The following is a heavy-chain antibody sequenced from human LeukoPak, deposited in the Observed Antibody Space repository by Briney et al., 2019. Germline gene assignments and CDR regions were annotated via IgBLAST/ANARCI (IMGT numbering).Heavy chain of an antibody. J-gene: IGHJ4*02. CDR2: MSSSSDTM. V-gene: IGHV3-48*02. CDR3: ARAFDY. CDR1: GFTFSSYR. Sequence: GGSLRLSCAASGFTFSSYRMNWVRQAPGEGLEWVAYMSSSSDTMHYADSVKGRFTISRDNAKNSLYLQVNSLRDEDTAVYYCARAFDYWGRGTLVTVSS.